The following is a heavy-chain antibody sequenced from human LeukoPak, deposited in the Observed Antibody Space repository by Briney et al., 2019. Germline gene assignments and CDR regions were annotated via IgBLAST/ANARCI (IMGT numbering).Heavy chain of an antibody. J-gene: IGHJ5*02. V-gene: IGHV4-34*01. CDR1: GGSFSGYY. CDR3: ARVEVVPAGGFDP. CDR2: INHSGST. D-gene: IGHD2-15*01. Sequence: PSETLSLTCAVYGGSFSGYYWSWIRQPPGKGLEWIGEINHSGSTNYNPSLKSRVTISVDTSKNQFSLKLSSVTAADTAVYYCARVEVVPAGGFDPWGQGTLVTVSS.